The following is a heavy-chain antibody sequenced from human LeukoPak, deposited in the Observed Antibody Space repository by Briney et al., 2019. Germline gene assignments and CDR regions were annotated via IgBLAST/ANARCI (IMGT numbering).Heavy chain of an antibody. V-gene: IGHV3-7*03. J-gene: IGHJ4*02. D-gene: IGHD1-26*01. CDR1: GFSFSNYW. CDR2: IKQDGSEK. Sequence: GGSLRLSCAASGFSFSNYWMSWVRPVPGKGLEWVANIKQDGSEKYCVDSVKGRFTISRDNAKNSLYLQMNSLRAEDTAIYYCARDKIVGATNFDYWGQGTLVTVSS. CDR3: ARDKIVGATNFDY.